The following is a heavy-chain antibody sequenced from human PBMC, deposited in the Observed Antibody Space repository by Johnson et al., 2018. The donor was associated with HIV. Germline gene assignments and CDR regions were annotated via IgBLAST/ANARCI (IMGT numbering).Heavy chain of an antibody. V-gene: IGHV3-7*01. CDR2: IRQDGSEK. CDR1: GFTFSSYW. Sequence: VQLVESGGRVVRPGGSLRLSCVASGFTFSSYWMSWVRQAPGKGLEWVANIRQDGSEKYYVDSVKGRFTISRDSPKNSLFLQMNSLRVDDTAVYYCAREGVGTLDFTSSVRRVKSAFDIWGQGTMVSVSS. CDR3: AREGVGTLDFTSSVRRVKSAFDI. D-gene: IGHD3-10*01. J-gene: IGHJ3*02.